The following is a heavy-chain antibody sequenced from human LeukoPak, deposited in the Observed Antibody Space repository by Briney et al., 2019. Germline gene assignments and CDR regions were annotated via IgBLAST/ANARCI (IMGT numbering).Heavy chain of an antibody. V-gene: IGHV3-30*02. Sequence: GGSLSPSCAASGFTFSIYGMYWVRQAPGKGLEWVAYIQFDGNNKKYADSVKGRFTISRDNSKNTLYLEVNSLGGEDTAVCFCANKEGMKDYMDVWGKGTTVTVSS. CDR2: IQFDGNNK. J-gene: IGHJ6*03. CDR3: ANKEGMKDYMDV. CDR1: GFTFSIYG.